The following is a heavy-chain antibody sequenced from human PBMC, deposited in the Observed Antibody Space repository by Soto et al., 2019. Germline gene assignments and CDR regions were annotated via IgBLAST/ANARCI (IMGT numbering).Heavy chain of an antibody. V-gene: IGHV3-23*01. CDR2: ISVSGGST. J-gene: IGHJ4*01. D-gene: IGHD3-22*01. CDR1: GFTFSSYA. CDR3: AKCNYYDSSGYFDY. Sequence: GGSLRLSCAASGFTFSSYAMSWVRQAPGKGLEWVSAISVSGGSTYNADSVKGRFNISRDNYKNTLYLQMNSLRAEDTAVYYWAKCNYYDSSGYFDYWGQGTLVTVSS.